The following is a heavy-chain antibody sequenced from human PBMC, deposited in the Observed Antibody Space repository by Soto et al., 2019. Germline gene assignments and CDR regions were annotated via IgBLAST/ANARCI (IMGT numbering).Heavy chain of an antibody. CDR2: INAVDEYT. CDR1: GFTFSSYD. CDR3: AKNFYFDS. J-gene: IGHJ4*02. V-gene: IGHV3-23*01. Sequence: GGALRLSCAASGFTFSSYDMSWVRQAPGKGLEWVSSINAVDEYTKYADSVEGRFTISRDNPKNTVYLQMNSLRAEDTAVYYCAKNFYFDSWGQGTLVTVSS.